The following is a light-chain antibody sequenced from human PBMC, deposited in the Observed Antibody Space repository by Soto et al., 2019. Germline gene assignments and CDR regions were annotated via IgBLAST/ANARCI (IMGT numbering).Light chain of an antibody. CDR1: QSISNH. J-gene: IGKJ1*01. Sequence: DVQMTQSPSSLSASVGDRVTVTCRASQSISNHLNWYQQKPGKAPKLLIYAASNLHSGVPSRFSGSGSGTEFTLTISSLQLEDFATYYCQESYSRPPWMFGKGTKVDIK. CDR2: AAS. CDR3: QESYSRPPWM. V-gene: IGKV1-39*01.